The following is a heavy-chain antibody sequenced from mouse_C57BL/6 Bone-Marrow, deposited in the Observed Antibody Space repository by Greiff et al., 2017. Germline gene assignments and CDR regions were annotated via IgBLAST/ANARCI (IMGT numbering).Heavy chain of an antibody. D-gene: IGHD1-1*01. CDR2: IWSGGST. CDR3: ARNPIPITTVVAPYFDY. J-gene: IGHJ2*01. Sequence: VQLQQSGPGLVQPSQSLSITCTVSGFSLTSYGVHWVRQSPGQGLEWLGVIWSGGSTDYNAAFISRLSISKDNSKSQVFFKMNSLQADDTAIYYCARNPIPITTVVAPYFDYWGQGTTLTASS. CDR1: GFSLTSYG. V-gene: IGHV2-2*01.